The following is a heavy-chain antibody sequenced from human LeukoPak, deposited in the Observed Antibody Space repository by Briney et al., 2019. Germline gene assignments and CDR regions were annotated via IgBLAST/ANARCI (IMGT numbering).Heavy chain of an antibody. D-gene: IGHD2-2*02. CDR3: AKDRSRYCSSTSCYTHFDY. Sequence: GGSLRLSCAASGFTFSSYGMHWVRQAPGKGLEWVAVISYDGSNKHYADSVKGRFTISRDNSKNTLYLQMNSLRAEDTAVYYCAKDRSRYCSSTSCYTHFDYWGQGTLVTVSS. J-gene: IGHJ4*02. CDR2: ISYDGSNK. CDR1: GFTFSSYG. V-gene: IGHV3-30*18.